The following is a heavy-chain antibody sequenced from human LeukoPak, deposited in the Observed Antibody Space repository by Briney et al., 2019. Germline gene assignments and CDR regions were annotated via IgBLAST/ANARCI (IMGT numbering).Heavy chain of an antibody. CDR1: GYTFPGYY. CDR3: ARESPYDILTGYHFDY. V-gene: IGHV1-2*02. J-gene: IGHJ4*02. D-gene: IGHD3-9*01. Sequence: ASVKVSCKASGYTFPGYYMHWVRQAPGQGLEWMGWINPKSGGTNYAQKFQGRVTMTRDTSISTAYMELSRLRSDDTAVYYCARESPYDILTGYHFDYWGQGTLVTVSS. CDR2: INPKSGGT.